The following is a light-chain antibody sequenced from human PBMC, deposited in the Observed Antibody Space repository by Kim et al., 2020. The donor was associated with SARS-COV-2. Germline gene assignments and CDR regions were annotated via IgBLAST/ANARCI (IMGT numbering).Light chain of an antibody. CDR3: QYYNT. CDR1: QTLSTIF. V-gene: IGKV3-20*01. CDR2: GAS. J-gene: IGKJ4*01. Sequence: TLALSPGETVTLSGRSSQTLSTIFLAGYQQKRGQAPRLLIYGASNRATGIPDRFSGSGSGTDFILTISRRESDDFAVYYCQYYNTFGGGTKVDIK.